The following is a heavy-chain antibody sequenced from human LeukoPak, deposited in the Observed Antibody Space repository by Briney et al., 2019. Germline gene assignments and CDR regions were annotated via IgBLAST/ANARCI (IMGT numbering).Heavy chain of an antibody. CDR1: GASISSYY. D-gene: IGHD2-2*01. Sequence: SETLSLTCTVSGASISSYYWSWIRRPPGKGLEWIGYIYCSGSTNYNPSLKSRVTISVDTSKNQFSLKLTSVTAADTAVYYCARLGIGVVPTAMLGDYYFDYWGQGTLVTVSS. V-gene: IGHV4-59*08. J-gene: IGHJ4*02. CDR2: IYCSGST. CDR3: ARLGIGVVPTAMLGDYYFDY.